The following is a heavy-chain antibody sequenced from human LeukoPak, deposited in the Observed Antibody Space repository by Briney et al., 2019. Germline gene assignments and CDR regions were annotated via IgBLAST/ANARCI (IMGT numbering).Heavy chain of an antibody. CDR2: INHSGST. V-gene: IGHV4-34*01. D-gene: IGHD3-22*01. J-gene: IGHJ3*02. CDR3: ATRGNYYDSSAGSVAFDI. Sequence: SETLSLTCAVYGGSFSGYYWSWIRQPPGKGLEWIGEINHSGSTNYNPSLKSRVTISVDTSKNQFSLKLSSVTAADTAVYYCATRGNYYDSSAGSVAFDIWGQGTMVTVSS. CDR1: GGSFSGYY.